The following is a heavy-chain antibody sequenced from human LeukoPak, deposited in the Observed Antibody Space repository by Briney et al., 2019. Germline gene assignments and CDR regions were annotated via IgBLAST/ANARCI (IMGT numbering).Heavy chain of an antibody. V-gene: IGHV3-23*01. CDR3: AKDKLDYFGRALGYFDY. CDR1: GFTFSSYA. D-gene: IGHD3-9*01. CDR2: ISGSGGST. J-gene: IGHJ4*02. Sequence: GGSLRLSCAASGFTFSSYAMSWVRQAPGKGLEWVSAISGSGGSTYYADSVKGRFTISRDNSKNTLYLQMNSLRAEDTAVYYCAKDKLDYFGRALGYFDYWGQGTLVTVSS.